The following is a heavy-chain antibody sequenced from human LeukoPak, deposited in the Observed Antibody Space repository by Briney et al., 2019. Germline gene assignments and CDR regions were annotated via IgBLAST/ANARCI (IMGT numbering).Heavy chain of an antibody. Sequence: GGFLRLSCAASGFTFSSYWMSWVRQAPGKGLEWVANIKQDGSEKYYVDSVKGRFTISRDNAKNSLYLQMNSLRTEDTAVYYCARWAQFDWLLSVDYYFDYWGQGTLVTVSS. CDR3: ARWAQFDWLLSVDYYFDY. V-gene: IGHV3-7*01. CDR2: IKQDGSEK. D-gene: IGHD3-9*01. J-gene: IGHJ4*02. CDR1: GFTFSSYW.